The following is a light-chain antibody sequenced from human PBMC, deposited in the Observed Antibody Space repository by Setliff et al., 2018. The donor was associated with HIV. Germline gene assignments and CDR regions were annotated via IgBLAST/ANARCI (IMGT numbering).Light chain of an antibody. J-gene: IGLJ1*01. V-gene: IGLV2-18*02. CDR1: SSDVGFYNR. Sequence: QSVLAQPPSVSGSPRQSVTISCTGTSSDVGFYNRVSWYQQPPGTAPKLMISEVSNRPSGVPDRFSGSKSGNTASLTISGLRAEDEADYYCSSYTSSTTWVFGTGTKVTVL. CDR3: SSYTSSTTWV. CDR2: EVS.